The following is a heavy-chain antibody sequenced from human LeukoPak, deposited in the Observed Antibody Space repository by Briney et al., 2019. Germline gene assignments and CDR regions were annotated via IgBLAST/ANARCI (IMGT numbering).Heavy chain of an antibody. CDR3: AKNMGQWLVIDY. Sequence: PGGSLRLSYAASGFTFSSYAMSWVRQAPGKGLEWVSAISGSGGSTYYADSVKGRFTISRDNSKNTLYLQMNSLRAEDTAVYYCAKNMGQWLVIDYWGQGTLVTVSS. D-gene: IGHD6-19*01. CDR1: GFTFSSYA. J-gene: IGHJ4*02. CDR2: ISGSGGST. V-gene: IGHV3-23*01.